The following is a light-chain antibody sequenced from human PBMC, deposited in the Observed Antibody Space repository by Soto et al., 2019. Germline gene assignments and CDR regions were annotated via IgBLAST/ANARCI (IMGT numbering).Light chain of an antibody. CDR3: QQYGSSPPIT. Sequence: EMLFTQSPGTLSLSPGERATLSCRAIQSVSSSYLAWYQQKPGQAPRLLIYDASSRATGIPDRFSGSGSGTDFTLTISRLEPEDFAVYYCQQYGSSPPITFGQGTRLEI. CDR2: DAS. CDR1: QSVSSSY. V-gene: IGKV3-20*01. J-gene: IGKJ5*01.